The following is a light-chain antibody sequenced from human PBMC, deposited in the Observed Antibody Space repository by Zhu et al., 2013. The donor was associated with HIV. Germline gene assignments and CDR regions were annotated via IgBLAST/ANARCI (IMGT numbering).Light chain of an antibody. CDR2: VAY. J-gene: IGKJ2*01. Sequence: DIQMTQSPSSLSASVGDRVTITCRASQGIGNHLAWYQQKPGKAPKRLIYVAYSLQSGVPSRFSGSGSGTEFTLTISSLQSEDFAVYYCHQHNNWPLTFGQGTKLEI. CDR3: HQHNNWPLT. CDR1: QGIGNH. V-gene: IGKV1-17*01.